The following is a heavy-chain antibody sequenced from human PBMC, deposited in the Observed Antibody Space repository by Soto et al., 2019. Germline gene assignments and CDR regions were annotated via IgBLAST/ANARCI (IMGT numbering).Heavy chain of an antibody. CDR2: INHSGST. CDR1: GGSFSGYY. CDR3: SRDKITGLFDY. V-gene: IGHV4-34*01. Sequence: PSETLSLTCAVYGGSFSGYYWTWIRQPPGTGLEWIGEINHSGSTNYNPPLTSRVTISVDTSKNQFSLKLTSVTAADTAVYYFSRDKITGLFDYWGQGTLVTVSS. J-gene: IGHJ4*02. D-gene: IGHD2-8*02.